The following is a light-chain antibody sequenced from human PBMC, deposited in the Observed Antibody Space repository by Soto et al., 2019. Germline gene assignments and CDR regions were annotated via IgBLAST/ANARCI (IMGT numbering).Light chain of an antibody. Sequence: IQMTQSPSSLSASVGDRVTLTCRASQSISSYLNWYQQKPGKAPKLLIYAASSLQSGVPSRFSGSGSGTDFTLTISSLQPEDFATYYCQQANSCPPTFGQGTKVDNK. V-gene: IGKV1-39*01. CDR2: AAS. CDR3: QQANSCPPT. J-gene: IGKJ1*01. CDR1: QSISSY.